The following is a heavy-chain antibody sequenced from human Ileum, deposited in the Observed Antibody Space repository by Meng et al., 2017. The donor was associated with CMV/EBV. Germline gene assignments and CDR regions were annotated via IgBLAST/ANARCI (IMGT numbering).Heavy chain of an antibody. D-gene: IGHD5-12*01. V-gene: IGHV3-21*01. CDR3: ARDQVATVNYYYYYGMDV. CDR1: GFTVSSNYY. CDR2: ISSSSSYI. J-gene: IGHJ6*02. Sequence: GESLKISCAVSGFTVSSNYYVTWVRQAPGKGLEWVSSISSSSSYIYYADSVKGRFTISRDNAKNSLYLQMNSLRAEDTAVYYCARDQVATVNYYYYYGMDVWGQGTTVTVSS.